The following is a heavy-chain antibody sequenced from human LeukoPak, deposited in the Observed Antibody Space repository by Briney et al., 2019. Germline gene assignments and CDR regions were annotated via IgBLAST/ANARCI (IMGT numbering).Heavy chain of an antibody. CDR2: IKQDGSEK. J-gene: IGHJ4*02. CDR3: ARDKNAFWSGYSFDY. V-gene: IGHV3-7*03. CDR1: GFTFSSYW. Sequence: GGSLRLSCAASGFTFSSYWMSWVRQAPGKGLEWVANIKQDGSEKYYVDSVKGRFTISRDNAKNSLFLQMNSLRAEDTAVYYCARDKNAFWSGYSFDYWGQGTPVTVSS. D-gene: IGHD3-3*01.